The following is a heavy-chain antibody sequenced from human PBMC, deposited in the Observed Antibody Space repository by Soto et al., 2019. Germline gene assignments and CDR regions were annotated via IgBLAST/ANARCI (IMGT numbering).Heavy chain of an antibody. CDR1: GFPFSSYG. Sequence: PGGSLRLSCAASGFPFSSYGMHWVRPAPGKGLEWVAVIWYDGSNKYYADSVKGRFTISRDNSKNTLYLQMNSLRAEDTAVYYCARDRVFYCTNGVCDYYYYGMDVWGQGTTVTVSS. D-gene: IGHD2-8*01. CDR3: ARDRVFYCTNGVCDYYYYGMDV. J-gene: IGHJ6*02. V-gene: IGHV3-33*01. CDR2: IWYDGSNK.